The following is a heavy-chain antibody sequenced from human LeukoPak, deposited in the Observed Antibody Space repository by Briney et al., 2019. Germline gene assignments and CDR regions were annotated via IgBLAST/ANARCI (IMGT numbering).Heavy chain of an antibody. V-gene: IGHV4-38-2*02. D-gene: IGHD2-2*01. CDR2: VYPSGST. CDR3: ASPVGLVAAGEYFLH. J-gene: IGHJ1*01. Sequence: PSETLSLTCSVSGFSISNGYYWGWIRHPPGDGLEWIGTVYPSGSTHYTPSLKSRVAVSIDTAKNQFSLNIISVTAADTAIYYCASPVGLVAAGEYFLHWGHGTLVTVSS. CDR1: GFSISNGYY.